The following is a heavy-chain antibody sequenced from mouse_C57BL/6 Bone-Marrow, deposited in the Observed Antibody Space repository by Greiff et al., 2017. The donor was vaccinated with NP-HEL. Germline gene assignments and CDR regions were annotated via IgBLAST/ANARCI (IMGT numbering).Heavy chain of an antibody. V-gene: IGHV5-4*01. CDR1: GFTFSSYA. CDR2: ISDGGSYT. D-gene: IGHD1-1*02. Sequence: EVMLVESGGGLVKPGGSLKLSCAASGFTFSSYAMSWVRQTPEKRLEWVATISDGGSYTYYPDNVKGRFTISRDNAKNNLYLQMSHLKSEDTAMYYCARDMGDWIYFDYWGQGTTLTVSS. CDR3: ARDMGDWIYFDY. J-gene: IGHJ2*01.